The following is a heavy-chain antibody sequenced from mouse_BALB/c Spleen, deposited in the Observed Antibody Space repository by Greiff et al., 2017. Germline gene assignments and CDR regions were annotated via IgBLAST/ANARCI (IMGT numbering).Heavy chain of an antibody. CDR3: ARRENDYDEEVYYAMDY. V-gene: IGHV2-9*02. D-gene: IGHD2-4*01. Sequence: VQLVESGPGLVAPSQSLSITCTVSGFSLTSYGVHWVRQPPGKGLEWLGVIWAGGSTNYNSALMSRLSISKDNSKSQVFLKMNSLQTDDTAMYYCARRENDYDEEVYYAMDYWGQGTSVTVSS. CDR2: IWAGGST. J-gene: IGHJ4*01. CDR1: GFSLTSYG.